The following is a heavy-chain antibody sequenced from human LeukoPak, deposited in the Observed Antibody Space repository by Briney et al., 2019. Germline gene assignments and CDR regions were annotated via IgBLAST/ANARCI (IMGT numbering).Heavy chain of an antibody. J-gene: IGHJ4*02. V-gene: IGHV1-2*02. CDR1: GYNFTGYY. CDR3: ARLQYCTHGVCPSYSDN. CDR2: IDPNSGGT. Sequence: ASVKVSCKASGYNFTGYYMHWVRQAPGQGLEWMGWIDPNSGGTNYAQKFEGRVTMTRDTSISTAYMELSRLRSDDTAVYYCARLQYCTHGVCPSYSDNWGQGTLVIASS. D-gene: IGHD2-8*01.